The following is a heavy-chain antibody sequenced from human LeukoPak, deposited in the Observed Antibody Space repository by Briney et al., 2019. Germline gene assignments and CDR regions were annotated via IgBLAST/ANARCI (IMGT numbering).Heavy chain of an antibody. D-gene: IGHD6-13*01. V-gene: IGHV3-30*04. CDR2: ISYDGSNK. CDR1: GFTFSSYA. CDR3: ARDPWGYSSSWTEYYFDY. J-gene: IGHJ4*02. Sequence: GGSLRLSCAASGFTFSSYAMHWVRQAPGKGLEWVAVISYDGSNKYYADSVKGRFTISRDNSKNTLYLQMNSLRAEDTAVYYCARDPWGYSSSWTEYYFDYWGQGTLVTVSS.